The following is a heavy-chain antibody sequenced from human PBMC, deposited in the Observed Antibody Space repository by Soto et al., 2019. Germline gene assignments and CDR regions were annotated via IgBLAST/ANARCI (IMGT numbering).Heavy chain of an antibody. CDR2: ISSSSSYI. CDR1: GFTFSSYS. J-gene: IGHJ6*02. CDR3: ARAEYYDILTGYYPHSGLYYYGMDV. Sequence: VGSLRLSCAASGFTFSSYSMNCVRQAPGKGLEWVSSISSSSSYIYYADSVKGRFTISRDNAKNSLYLQMNSLRAEDTAVYYCARAEYYDILTGYYPHSGLYYYGMDVWGQGTTVTVS. D-gene: IGHD3-9*01. V-gene: IGHV3-21*01.